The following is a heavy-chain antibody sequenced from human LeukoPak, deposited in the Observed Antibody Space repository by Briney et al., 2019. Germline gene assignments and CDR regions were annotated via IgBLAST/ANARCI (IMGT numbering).Heavy chain of an antibody. D-gene: IGHD6-19*01. Sequence: GESLRISCKGSGYRFTSYWISWVRQMPGKGLEWMGRIDPSDSYTNYSPSFQGHVTISADKSISTAYLQWSSLKASDTAMYYCARHLYSSGPSPPMWFDPWGQGTLVTVSS. J-gene: IGHJ5*02. CDR3: ARHLYSSGPSPPMWFDP. V-gene: IGHV5-10-1*01. CDR1: GYRFTSYW. CDR2: IDPSDSYT.